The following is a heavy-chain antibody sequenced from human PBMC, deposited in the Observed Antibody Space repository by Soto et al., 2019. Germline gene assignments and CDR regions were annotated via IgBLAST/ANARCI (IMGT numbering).Heavy chain of an antibody. J-gene: IGHJ4*02. CDR2: ISSGSTNI. V-gene: IGHV3-11*01. CDR3: ARDRNAAGSDY. Sequence: QVQLVESGGGLVKPGGSLRLSCAASGFTFSDFYMSWIRQAPGKGLEWISYISSGSTNIFYADSVKGRFTVSRDNDKNSVYLQMDSLRAEDTAVYYCARDRNAAGSDYWGQGTLVTVSS. CDR1: GFTFSDFY. D-gene: IGHD1-1*01.